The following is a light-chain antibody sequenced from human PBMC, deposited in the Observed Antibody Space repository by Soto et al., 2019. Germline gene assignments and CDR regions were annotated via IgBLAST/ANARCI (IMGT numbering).Light chain of an antibody. CDR2: GAS. V-gene: IGKV3-20*01. CDR1: QSVRSSF. Sequence: EIVLTQSPGTLSLSPGERATLSCRASQSVRSSFYAWYQQKPGQAPRLLIYGASSRATGIPDRFSGSGSGTDFTLTISRLETEDVAVYYCQQYGSSPLTFGGGTKVEIK. J-gene: IGKJ4*01. CDR3: QQYGSSPLT.